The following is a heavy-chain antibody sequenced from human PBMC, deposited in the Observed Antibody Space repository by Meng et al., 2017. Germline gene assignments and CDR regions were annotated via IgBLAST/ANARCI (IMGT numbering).Heavy chain of an antibody. V-gene: IGHV4-61*01. CDR2: IYYSGST. J-gene: IGHJ4*02. Sequence: SETLSLTCTVSGGSVSSGSYYWSWIRQPPGKGLEWIGYIYYSGSTNYNPSLKSRVTISVDTSKNQFSLKLSSVTAADTAVYYCARGKTVTTVAGIYDYWGQGTVVTVSS. D-gene: IGHD6-19*01. CDR3: ARGKTVTTVAGIYDY. CDR1: GGSVSSGSYY.